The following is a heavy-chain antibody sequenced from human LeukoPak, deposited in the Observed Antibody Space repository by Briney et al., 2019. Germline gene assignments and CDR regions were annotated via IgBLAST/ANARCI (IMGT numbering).Heavy chain of an antibody. J-gene: IGHJ5*02. D-gene: IGHD4-23*01. V-gene: IGHV3-21*01. CDR3: ARDGWELGFDP. Sequence: PGGSLRLSCAASRFTFSSYSMNWVRQAPGKGLEWVSSISSSSSYIYYADSVKGRFTISRDNAKNSLYLQMNSLRAEDTAVYYCARDGWELGFDPWGQGTLVTVSS. CDR2: ISSSSSYI. CDR1: RFTFSSYS.